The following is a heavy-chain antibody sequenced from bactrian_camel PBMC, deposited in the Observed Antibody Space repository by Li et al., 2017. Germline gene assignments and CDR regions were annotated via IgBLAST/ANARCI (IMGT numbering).Heavy chain of an antibody. J-gene: IGHJ6*01. CDR2: IEIDLTP. CDR3: AADPRGGDCNRKWPEFVS. V-gene: IGHV3-2*01. Sequence: HVQLVESGGGSVQAGGSLTLSCEVSDPTYDYYMGWFRPVPGKAREAVAIIEIDLTPTYSDSVKGRFTISKDNAKSTLYLQMNNLKPEDTGMYYCAADPRGGDCNRKWPEFVSWGQGTQVTVS. D-gene: IGHD7*01. CDR1: DPTYDYY.